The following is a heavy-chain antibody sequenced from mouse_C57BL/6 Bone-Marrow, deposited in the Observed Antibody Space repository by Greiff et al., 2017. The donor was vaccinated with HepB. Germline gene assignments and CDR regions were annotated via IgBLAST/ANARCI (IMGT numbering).Heavy chain of an antibody. V-gene: IGHV3-8*01. J-gene: IGHJ4*01. CDR3: ARGSSYEGYAMDY. CDR1: GYSITSDY. D-gene: IGHD1-1*01. Sequence: EVKLLESGPGLAKPSQTLSLTCSVTGYSITSDYWNWIRKFPGNKLEYMGYISYSGSTYYNPSLKSRISITRDTSKNQYYLQLNSVTTEDTATYYCARGSSYEGYAMDYWGQGTSVTVSS. CDR2: ISYSGST.